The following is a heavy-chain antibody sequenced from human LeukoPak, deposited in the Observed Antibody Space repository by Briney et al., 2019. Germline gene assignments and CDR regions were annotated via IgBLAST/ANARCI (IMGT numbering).Heavy chain of an antibody. Sequence: PGGSLRLSCAASGFTFSSYAMHWVRQAPGKGLEWVAVISYDGSNKYYADSVKGRFTISRDNAKNSLYLQMNSLRAEDTAVYYCARMASAIDYWGQGTLVTVSS. CDR1: GFTFSSYA. CDR3: ARMASAIDY. D-gene: IGHD5-24*01. V-gene: IGHV3-30-3*01. CDR2: ISYDGSNK. J-gene: IGHJ4*02.